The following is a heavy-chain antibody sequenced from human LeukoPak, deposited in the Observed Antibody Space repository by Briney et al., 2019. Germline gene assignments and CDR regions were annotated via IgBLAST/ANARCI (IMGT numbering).Heavy chain of an antibody. J-gene: IGHJ4*02. V-gene: IGHV4-39*01. D-gene: IGHD3-16*01. CDR2: IYYSGST. Sequence: SETLSLTCTVSGGSISRSTYYWGWIRRPPGKGLEWIGSIYYSGSTYYNPSLKSRVTVSVDTSKNQFSLNLSSVTAADTAVYYCVRGSTLRHYQYWGQGTLVTVSS. CDR3: VRGSTLRHYQY. CDR1: GGSISRSTYY.